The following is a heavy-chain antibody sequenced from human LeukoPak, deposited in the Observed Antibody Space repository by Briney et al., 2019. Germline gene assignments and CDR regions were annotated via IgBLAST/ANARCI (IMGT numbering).Heavy chain of an antibody. CDR2: INPNSGGT. CDR3: AASTVTTRWFDP. Sequence: ASVKVSCKASGGTFSSYSISWVRQAPGQGLEWMGWINPNSGGTNYAQKFQGRVTMTRDTSISTAYMELSRLRSDDTAVYYCAASTVTTRWFDPWGQGTLVTVSS. J-gene: IGHJ5*02. V-gene: IGHV1-2*02. CDR1: GGTFSSYS. D-gene: IGHD4-17*01.